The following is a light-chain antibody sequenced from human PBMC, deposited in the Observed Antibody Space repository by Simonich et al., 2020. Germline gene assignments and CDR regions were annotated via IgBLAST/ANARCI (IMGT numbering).Light chain of an antibody. CDR2: WAS. J-gene: IGKJ5*01. Sequence: DIVMTQSPDSLAVSLGERATINCKSSQSVLYSSNNKNYVAWYQQKPGQPPKLLIYWASTRESGVPDRFSGRGTGTDFTLTISSLQAEDVAVYYCQQYYSTPITFGQGTRLEIK. V-gene: IGKV4-1*01. CDR3: QQYYSTPIT. CDR1: QSVLYSSNNKNY.